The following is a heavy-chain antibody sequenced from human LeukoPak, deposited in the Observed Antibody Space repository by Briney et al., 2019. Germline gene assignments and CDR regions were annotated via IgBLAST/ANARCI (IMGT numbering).Heavy chain of an antibody. J-gene: IGHJ5*02. D-gene: IGHD6-13*01. CDR3: ARDAGYSSSWYKGGWFDP. CDR2: ISAYNGNT. CDR1: GYTSTSYG. V-gene: IGHV1-18*01. Sequence: ASVKVSCKASGYTSTSYGISWVRQAPGQGLEWMGWISAYNGNTNYAQKLQGRVTMTTDTSTSTAYMELRSLRSDDTAVYYCARDAGYSSSWYKGGWFDPWGQGTLVTVSS.